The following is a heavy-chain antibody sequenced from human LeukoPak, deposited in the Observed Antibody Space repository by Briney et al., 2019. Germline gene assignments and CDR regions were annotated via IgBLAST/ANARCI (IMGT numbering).Heavy chain of an antibody. V-gene: IGHV3-30*04. CDR2: ISYDGSNK. CDR3: ARDPWLRWPENYLDY. CDR1: GFTFSSYA. D-gene: IGHD4-23*01. J-gene: IGHJ4*02. Sequence: PGGSLRLSCAASGFTFSSYAMHWVRQAPGKGLEWVAVISYDGSNKYYADSVKGRFIISRDNSKNTLYLQMNSLRAEDTAVYYCARDPWLRWPENYLDYWGQGTLVTVSS.